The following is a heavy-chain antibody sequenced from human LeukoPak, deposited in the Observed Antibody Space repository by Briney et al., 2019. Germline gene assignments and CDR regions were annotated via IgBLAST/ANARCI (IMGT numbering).Heavy chain of an antibody. D-gene: IGHD2-15*01. CDR1: GYSFSNDW. CDR3: ARRGCNGGSCYGY. CDR2: IYPGDSDT. J-gene: IGHJ4*02. Sequence: GGSLKISCKGSGYSFSNDWIGWVRQMPGKGLEWMGIIYPGDSDTRYSPSFQGQVTISADKSISTAYLQWSSLEASDTAMYYCARRGCNGGSCYGYWGQGTLVTVSS. V-gene: IGHV5-51*01.